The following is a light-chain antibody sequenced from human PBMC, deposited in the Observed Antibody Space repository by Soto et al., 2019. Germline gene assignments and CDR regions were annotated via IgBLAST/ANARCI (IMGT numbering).Light chain of an antibody. J-gene: IGKJ1*01. CDR2: AAS. CDR1: QGISTY. V-gene: IGKV1-39*01. Sequence: DIQMTQSPSTLSGSVGDRVTITCRASQGISTYLNWYQQKPGKAPKLLIYAASSLQSGVPSRFSGSGSETDFTLTISGLQPEHFATYSCQQSYSTTWTFGQGTKVDIK. CDR3: QQSYSTTWT.